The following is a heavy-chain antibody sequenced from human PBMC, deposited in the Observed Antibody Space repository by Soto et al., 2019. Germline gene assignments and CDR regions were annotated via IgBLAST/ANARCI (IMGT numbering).Heavy chain of an antibody. CDR2: ISYDGDNK. CDR1: GFTFSYHA. D-gene: IGHD1-1*01. Sequence: QVQLVESGGGVVQPGRSLRLSCAASGFTFSYHALNWVRQAPGKGLEWVAVISYDGDNKYIAESVKGRFTISRDNSKITVSLQMNSLRAEDTAMYFCARGTTTSAFSAMDVWGQGTTVTVSS. J-gene: IGHJ6*02. V-gene: IGHV3-30-3*01. CDR3: ARGTTTSAFSAMDV.